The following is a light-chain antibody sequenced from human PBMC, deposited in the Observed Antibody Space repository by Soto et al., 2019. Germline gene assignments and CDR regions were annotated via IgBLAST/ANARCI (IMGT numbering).Light chain of an antibody. CDR1: QSVRSNY. Sequence: EIVLTQSPGTLSLSPGERATLSRRASQSVRSNYLAWYQQKPGQAPRFLIYDASSRATGIPDRFSGSGSGTDFTLTISRLEPEDFAVYYCQQYGSSPLTFGGGTKVEIK. V-gene: IGKV3-20*01. J-gene: IGKJ4*01. CDR2: DAS. CDR3: QQYGSSPLT.